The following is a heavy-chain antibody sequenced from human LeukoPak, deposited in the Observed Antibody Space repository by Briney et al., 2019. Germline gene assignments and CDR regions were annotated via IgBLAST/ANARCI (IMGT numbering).Heavy chain of an antibody. V-gene: IGHV4-34*01. CDR1: GGSFSGYY. J-gene: IGHJ6*02. Sequence: SETLSLTCAVYGGSFSGYYWSRIRQPPGKGLEWIGEINHSGSTNYNPSLKSRVTISVDTSKNQFSLKLSSVTAADTAVYYCVRARGYYYYYGMDVWGQGTTVTVSS. D-gene: IGHD3-10*01. CDR3: VRARGYYYYYGMDV. CDR2: INHSGST.